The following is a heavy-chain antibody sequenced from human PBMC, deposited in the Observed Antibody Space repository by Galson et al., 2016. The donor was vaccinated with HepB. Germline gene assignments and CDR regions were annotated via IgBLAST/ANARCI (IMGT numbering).Heavy chain of an antibody. CDR2: INANTGDT. Sequence: SVKVSCKASGYTFTNYDMHWLRQAPGQGPEWMGWINANTGDTHYVPRFQGRVTMTRDTSVTTAYLELSSLTSDDTAVYYCARVTPYMSGNTNDYWGQGTLVTVSS. CDR1: GYTFTNYD. D-gene: IGHD5-18*01. J-gene: IGHJ4*02. V-gene: IGHV1-2*02. CDR3: ARVTPYMSGNTNDY.